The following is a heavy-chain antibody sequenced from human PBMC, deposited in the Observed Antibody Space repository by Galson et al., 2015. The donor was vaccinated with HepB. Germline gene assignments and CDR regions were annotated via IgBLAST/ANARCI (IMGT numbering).Heavy chain of an antibody. CDR1: GFTFDDYA. J-gene: IGHJ5*02. CDR2: ITRNSDDM. V-gene: IGHV3-9*01. CDR3: AKDINPGFGENWFDP. D-gene: IGHD3-10*01. Sequence: SLRLSCAASGFTFDDYAMHWVRQAPGKGLEWVSGITRNSDDMGYADSVKGRFTISRDNAKNSLYLQMNSLRAEDTAFYYCAKDINPGFGENWFDPWGQGTLVTVSS.